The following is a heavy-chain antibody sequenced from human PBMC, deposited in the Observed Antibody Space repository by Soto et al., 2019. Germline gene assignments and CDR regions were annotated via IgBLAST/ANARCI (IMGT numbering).Heavy chain of an antibody. CDR2: ISAYNGKT. V-gene: IGHV1-18*04. J-gene: IGHJ6*03. CDR3: AKADSNYAGRFSYYYMDV. CDR1: GYTFSSYG. Sequence: ASVKVSCKASGYTFSSYGIGWVRQAPGQGLEWMGWISAYNGKTHYSQNFQGKVTMTTDTSTSTAYMELRTLRSDDTAVYYCAKADSNYAGRFSYYYMDVWGNGTLVTVSS. D-gene: IGHD4-4*01.